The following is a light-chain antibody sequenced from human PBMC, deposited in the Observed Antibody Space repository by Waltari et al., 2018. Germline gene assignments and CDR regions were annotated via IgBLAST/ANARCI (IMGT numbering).Light chain of an antibody. CDR2: WAS. J-gene: IGKJ1*01. CDR1: QSVLYRSNNKNY. Sequence: DIVMTQSPDSLALSLGERATMHCKSSQSVLYRSNNKNYLAWYQQKPGQPPKLLISWASIRESGVPDRVTGSGSGTDFTLTINSLQAEDVAVYYCQQHYTTPWTFGQGTKVEIK. CDR3: QQHYTTPWT. V-gene: IGKV4-1*01.